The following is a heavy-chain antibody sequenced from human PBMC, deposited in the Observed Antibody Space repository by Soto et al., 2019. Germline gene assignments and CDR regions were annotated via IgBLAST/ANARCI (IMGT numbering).Heavy chain of an antibody. D-gene: IGHD2-2*01. CDR1: GGTFSSYA. CDR2: IIPIFGTA. J-gene: IGHJ6*02. V-gene: IGHV1-69*01. CDR3: ARDRPYCRSTSCRYYYYYYGMYV. Sequence: QVQLVQSGAEVKKPGSSVKVSCKASGGTFSSYAISWVRQAPGQGLEWMGGIIPIFGTANYAQKFQGRVTITADESTSTAYMELSSLRAEDTAVYYCARDRPYCRSTSCRYYYYYYGMYVWGQGTTVTVSS.